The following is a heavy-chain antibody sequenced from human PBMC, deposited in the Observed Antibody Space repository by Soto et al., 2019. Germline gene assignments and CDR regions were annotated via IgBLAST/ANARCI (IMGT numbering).Heavy chain of an antibody. J-gene: IGHJ4*02. V-gene: IGHV1-69*13. Sequence: SVKVSCKASGGTFSSYAISWVRQAPGQGLEWMGGIIPIFGTANYAQKFQGRVTITADESTSTAYMELSSLRSEDTAVYYCARVSNYDILTGPCAYWGQGTLVTVSS. CDR2: IIPIFGTA. CDR3: ARVSNYDILTGPCAY. CDR1: GGTFSSYA. D-gene: IGHD3-9*01.